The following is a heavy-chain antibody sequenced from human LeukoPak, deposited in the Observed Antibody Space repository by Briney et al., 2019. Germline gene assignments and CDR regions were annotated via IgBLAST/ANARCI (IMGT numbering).Heavy chain of an antibody. CDR1: GFTFSSSW. J-gene: IGHJ4*02. CDR3: ARDKQVGATYFDY. V-gene: IGHV3-74*03. D-gene: IGHD1-26*01. CDR2: IKSDGSGA. Sequence: HAGGSLRLSCAASGFTFSSSWMHWVRQAPGKGLVWVSRIKSDGSGATYADSVKGRFTISRDNAKNSLYLQMNSLRAEDTAVYYCARDKQVGATYFDYWGQGTLVTVSS.